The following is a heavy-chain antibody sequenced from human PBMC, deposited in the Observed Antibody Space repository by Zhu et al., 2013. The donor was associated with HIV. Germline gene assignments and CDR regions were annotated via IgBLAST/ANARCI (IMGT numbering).Heavy chain of an antibody. CDR1: GFTFSSYW. J-gene: IGHJ4*02. D-gene: IGHD2-15*01. V-gene: IGHV3-7*01. Sequence: EVQLVESGGGLVQPGGSLRLSCAASGFTFSSYWMSWVRQAPGKGLEWVANIKQDGSEKYYVDSVKGRFTISRDNAKNSLYLQMNSLRAEDTAVYYCARDRYCSGGSCHAPFDYWGQGPWSRLL. CDR2: IKQDGSEK. CDR3: ARDRYCSGGSCHAPFDY.